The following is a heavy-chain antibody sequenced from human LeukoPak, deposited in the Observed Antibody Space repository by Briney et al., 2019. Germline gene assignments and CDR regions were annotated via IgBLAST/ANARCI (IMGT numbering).Heavy chain of an antibody. V-gene: IGHV1-46*01. CDR2: INPSGGST. CDR3: ASAPDSYTNFDY. J-gene: IGHJ4*02. D-gene: IGHD2-15*01. Sequence: ASVKVSCKASGGTFSSYAISWVRQAPGQGLEWMGIINPSGGSTSYAQKFQGRVTMTRDTSTSTVYMELRSLRSEDTAVYYCASAPDSYTNFDYWGQGTLVTVSS. CDR1: GGTFSSYA.